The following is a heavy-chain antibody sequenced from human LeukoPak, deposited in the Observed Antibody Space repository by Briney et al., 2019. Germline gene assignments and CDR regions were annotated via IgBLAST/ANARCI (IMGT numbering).Heavy chain of an antibody. D-gene: IGHD2-2*01. CDR1: GFTFSSYA. Sequence: GGSLRLSCAASGFTFSSYAMSWVRQSPGKGLEWVSAISGSGGGTYYADSVKGRFTISRDNSKNTLYLQMNSLRAEDTAVYYCAKGQVPAAPYYYYGMDVWGQGTTVTVSS. CDR2: ISGSGGGT. J-gene: IGHJ6*02. CDR3: AKGQVPAAPYYYYGMDV. V-gene: IGHV3-23*01.